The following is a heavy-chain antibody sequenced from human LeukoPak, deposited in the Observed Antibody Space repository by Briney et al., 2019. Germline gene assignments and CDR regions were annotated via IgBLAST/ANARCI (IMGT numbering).Heavy chain of an antibody. CDR2: INPNSGGT. J-gene: IGHJ6*03. V-gene: IGHV1-2*06. D-gene: IGHD1-26*01. CDR3: ARGATPYYYYMDV. Sequence: ASVKVPCKASGYTFTGYYMHWVRQAPGQGLEWMGRINPNSGGTNYAQKFQGRVTMTRDTSISTAYMELSRLRSDDTAVYYCARGATPYYYYMDVWGKGTTVTVSS. CDR1: GYTFTGYY.